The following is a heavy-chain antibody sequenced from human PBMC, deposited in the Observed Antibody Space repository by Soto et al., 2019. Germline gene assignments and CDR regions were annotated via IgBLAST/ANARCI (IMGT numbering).Heavy chain of an antibody. CDR1: GYTFTSYG. CDR3: ARARVAATRPWFDP. CDR2: INAGNGNT. J-gene: IGHJ5*02. D-gene: IGHD2-15*01. V-gene: IGHV1-3*01. Sequence: QIQLMQSGAEVKKPGASVKVSCKASGYTFTSYGIHWVRQAPGQRLEWTGWINAGNGNTKYSEKFQGRVTITRDTSASTAYLELSSLRSEDTAVYYCARARVAATRPWFDPWGQGTLVSVSS.